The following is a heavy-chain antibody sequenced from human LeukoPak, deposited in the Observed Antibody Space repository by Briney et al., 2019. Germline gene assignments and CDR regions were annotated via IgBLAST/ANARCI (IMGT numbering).Heavy chain of an antibody. Sequence: SETLSLTCTVSGGSISSSSYYWSWIRQPPGKGLEWIGYIYYSGSTNYNPSLKSRVTISVDTSKNQFSLKLSSVTAADTAVYYCVRDLRSSGWPGYFDYWGQGTLVTVSS. V-gene: IGHV4-61*01. CDR3: VRDLRSSGWPGYFDY. J-gene: IGHJ4*02. D-gene: IGHD6-19*01. CDR2: IYYSGST. CDR1: GGSISSSSYY.